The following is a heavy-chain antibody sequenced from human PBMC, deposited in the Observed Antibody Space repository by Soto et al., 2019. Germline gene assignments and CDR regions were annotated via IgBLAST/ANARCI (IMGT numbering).Heavy chain of an antibody. V-gene: IGHV3-11*01. J-gene: IGHJ4*02. CDR3: AREFYGDYIHGSEPFDY. CDR2: ISSSGSTI. CDR1: GFTFSDYS. Sequence: QVQLVESGGGLVQPGGSLRLSCAASGFTFSDYSMSWIRQAPGKGLEWVSYISSSGSTIYYADSVKGRFTISRDNAKNSLYLQMNRLGAEDTAVYDCAREFYGDYIHGSEPFDYWGQGTLVPVFS. D-gene: IGHD4-17*01.